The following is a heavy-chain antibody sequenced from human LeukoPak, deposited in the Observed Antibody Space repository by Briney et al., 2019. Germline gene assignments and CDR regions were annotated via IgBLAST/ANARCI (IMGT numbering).Heavy chain of an antibody. CDR3: ATNYDILTGFPYYFDY. Sequence: GGSLRLSCAASGFTFSSYSMNWVRQAPGKGLGWGSSISSSSSYIYYADSVKGRFTISRDNAKNSLYLQMNSLRAEDTAVYYCATNYDILTGFPYYFDYWGQGTLVTVSS. J-gene: IGHJ4*02. V-gene: IGHV3-21*01. CDR2: ISSSSSYI. D-gene: IGHD3-9*01. CDR1: GFTFSSYS.